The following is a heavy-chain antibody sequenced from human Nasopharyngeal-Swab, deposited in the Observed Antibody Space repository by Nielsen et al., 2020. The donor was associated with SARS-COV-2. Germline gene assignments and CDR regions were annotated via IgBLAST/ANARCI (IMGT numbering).Heavy chain of an antibody. CDR3: TRTPVIAARLDYYYGMDV. J-gene: IGHJ6*02. D-gene: IGHD6-6*01. CDR2: IRSKAYGGTT. Sequence: GESLKISCTASGFTFGDYAMSWFRQAPGKGLEWVGFIRSKAYGGTTEYAASVKGRFTISRDDSKSIAYVQMNSLKTEDTAVYYCTRTPVIAARLDYYYGMDVWGQGTTVTVSS. V-gene: IGHV3-49*03. CDR1: GFTFGDYA.